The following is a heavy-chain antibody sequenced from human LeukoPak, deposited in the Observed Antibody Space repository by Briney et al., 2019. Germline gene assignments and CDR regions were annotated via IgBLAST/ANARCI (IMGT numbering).Heavy chain of an antibody. CDR1: GYTFPNYW. J-gene: IGHJ4*02. Sequence: GESLKISCKGSGYTFPNYWIGWVRQMPGKGLEWMGIIYPGDSNTRYSPSFRGQVTISADKSINTAYLQWSSLRASDTAVYYCARFAYGSDYFPGHYWGRGTLVTVSS. CDR3: ARFAYGSDYFPGHY. D-gene: IGHD3-22*01. V-gene: IGHV5-51*01. CDR2: IYPGDSNT.